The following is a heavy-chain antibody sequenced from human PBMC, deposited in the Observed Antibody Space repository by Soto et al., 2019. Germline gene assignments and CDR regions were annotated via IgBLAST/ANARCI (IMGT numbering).Heavy chain of an antibody. CDR2: IYYSGST. D-gene: IGHD5-18*01. J-gene: IGHJ6*02. V-gene: IGHV4-39*01. CDR3: ARQPRGYSYGRSYYYYGMDV. Sequence: SETLSLTCTVSGGSISSSSYYWGWIRQPPGKGLEWIGSIYYSGSTYYNPSLKSRVTISVDTSKNQFSLKLSSVTAADTAVYYCARQPRGYSYGRSYYYYGMDVWGQGTTVT. CDR1: GGSISSSSYY.